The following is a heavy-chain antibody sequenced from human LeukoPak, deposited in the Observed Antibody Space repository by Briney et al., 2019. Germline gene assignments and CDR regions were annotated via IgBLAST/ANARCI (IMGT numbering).Heavy chain of an antibody. D-gene: IGHD3-3*01. CDR3: AKLFFNFSFAY. J-gene: IGHJ4*02. CDR1: GFTFSSYA. V-gene: IGHV3-23*01. Sequence: GGFLRLSCAASGFTFSSYAMSWVRQAPGKGLEWVSAIGGSGGSTYYADSVKGRFTISRDNSKNTLYLQMNSLRAEDTAVYYCAKLFFNFSFAYWGQGTLVTVSS. CDR2: IGGSGGST.